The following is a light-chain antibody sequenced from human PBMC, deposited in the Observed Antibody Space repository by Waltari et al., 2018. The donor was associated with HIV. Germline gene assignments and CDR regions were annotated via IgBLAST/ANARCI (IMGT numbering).Light chain of an antibody. V-gene: IGLV3-25*03. CDR1: ELKRHY. J-gene: IGLJ2*01. Sequence: YALTQPPSVSVSPGQTATIACYGDELKRHYINWYRQKAGQAPVLVMYKDNERPLGIPERISGARAGKVVTLAISGVQAEDEADYYCQSAGSGATSVLFGGGTKLTVL. CDR3: QSAGSGATSVL. CDR2: KDN.